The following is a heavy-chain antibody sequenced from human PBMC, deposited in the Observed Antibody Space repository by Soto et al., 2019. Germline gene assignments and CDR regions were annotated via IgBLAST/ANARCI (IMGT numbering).Heavy chain of an antibody. CDR1: GGSISSSCYY. J-gene: IGHJ6*02. D-gene: IGHD6-13*01. CDR2: IYYSGST. Sequence: TSETLSLTCTVSGGSISSSCYYWGWIRQPPGKGLEWIGCIYYSGSTYYNPSLKSRVTISVDTSKNQFSLKLSSVTAADTAVYYCARHLDPPQLVRVYYYYGIDVWGQATTVTVSS. V-gene: IGHV4-39*01. CDR3: ARHLDPPQLVRVYYYYGIDV.